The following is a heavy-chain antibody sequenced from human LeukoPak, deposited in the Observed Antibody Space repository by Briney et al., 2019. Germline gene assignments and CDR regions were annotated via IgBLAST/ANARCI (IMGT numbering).Heavy chain of an antibody. J-gene: IGHJ6*03. V-gene: IGHV4-59*01. CDR3: ASDAAEDYYYYMDV. CDR1: GGSISSYY. Sequence: SETLSLTCTVSGGSISSYYWSWIRQPPGKGLEWIGYIYYSGSTNYNPSLKSRVTISVDTSKNQFSLKLSSVTAADTAVYYCASDAAEDYYYYMDVWGKGTTVTVSS. D-gene: IGHD6-13*01. CDR2: IYYSGST.